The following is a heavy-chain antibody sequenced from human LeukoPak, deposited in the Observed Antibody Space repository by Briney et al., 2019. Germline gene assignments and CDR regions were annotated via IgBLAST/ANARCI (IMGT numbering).Heavy chain of an antibody. D-gene: IGHD6-13*01. V-gene: IGHV1-2*02. CDR3: ARINSSRWYDF. CDR1: GYTFTGYY. J-gene: IGHJ4*02. CDR2: INPNIGDT. Sequence: ASVKVSCKASGYTFTGYYMHWVRQPPGQGLDWMGWINPNIGDTNYAQKFQGRVTMTRDTSISTAYMELSRLRFDDTAVYYCARINSSRWYDFWGQGTLVTVSS.